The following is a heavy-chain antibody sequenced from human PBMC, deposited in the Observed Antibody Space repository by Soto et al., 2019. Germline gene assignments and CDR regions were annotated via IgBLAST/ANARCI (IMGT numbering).Heavy chain of an antibody. V-gene: IGHV3-21*01. CDR1: GFTFSSYS. D-gene: IGHD3-16*01. CDR2: ISSSSSYI. CDR3: ARDQGEAGYYYYYMDV. J-gene: IGHJ6*03. Sequence: VQLVESGGGLVKPGGSLRLSCAASGFTFSSYSMNWVRQAPGKGLEWVSSISSSSSYIYYADSVKGRFTISRDNAKNSLYLQMNSLRAEDTAVYYCARDQGEAGYYYYYMDVWGKGTTVTVSS.